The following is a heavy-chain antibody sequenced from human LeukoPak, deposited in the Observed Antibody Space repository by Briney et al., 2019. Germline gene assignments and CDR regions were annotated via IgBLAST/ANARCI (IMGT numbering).Heavy chain of an antibody. V-gene: IGHV3-23*01. CDR2: ISGSGGST. J-gene: IGHJ4*02. CDR3: ARDYGDYGFDY. D-gene: IGHD4-17*01. Sequence: GGSLRLSCAASGFTFSSYAMSWVRQAPGKGLEWVSAISGSGGSTYYADSVKGRFTISRDNSKNTLYLQINSLRAEDTAVYYCARDYGDYGFDYWGQGTLVTVSS. CDR1: GFTFSSYA.